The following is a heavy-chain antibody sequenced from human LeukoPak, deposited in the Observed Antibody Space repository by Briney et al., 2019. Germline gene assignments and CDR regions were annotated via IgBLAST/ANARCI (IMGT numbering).Heavy chain of an antibody. V-gene: IGHV3-23*01. J-gene: IGHJ5*02. CDR3: AKGWYYCSSTSCYRLPLDP. Sequence: GGTLRLSCAASGFTFSSHGMSWVRQAPGKGLEWVSGIVGGAGGTYYADSVKGRFTISRDNSKNTLYLQMNSLRAEDTAVYYCAKGWYYCSSTSCYRLPLDPWGQGTLVTVSS. D-gene: IGHD2-2*02. CDR2: IVGGAGGT. CDR1: GFTFSSHG.